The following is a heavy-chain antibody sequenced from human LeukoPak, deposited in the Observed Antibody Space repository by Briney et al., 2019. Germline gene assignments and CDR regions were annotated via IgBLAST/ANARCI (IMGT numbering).Heavy chain of an antibody. CDR3: ARDRGDFWSGYSQFDY. CDR1: GGSITISGFY. J-gene: IGHJ4*02. D-gene: IGHD3-3*01. Sequence: SETLSLTCSVSGGSITISGFYWSWIRQPPGTGLEWIGYIYHNGNTNFNPSLKSRVTISVDTSRNQFSLKLSSVTAADTAVYYCARDRGDFWSGYSQFDYWGQGALVTVSS. CDR2: IYHNGNT. V-gene: IGHV4-61*08.